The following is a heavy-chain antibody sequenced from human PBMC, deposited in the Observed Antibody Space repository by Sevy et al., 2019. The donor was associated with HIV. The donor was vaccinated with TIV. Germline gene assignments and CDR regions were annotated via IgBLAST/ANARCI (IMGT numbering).Heavy chain of an antibody. V-gene: IGHV3-7*01. CDR2: ISQGGSEE. J-gene: IGHJ4*02. Sequence: GGSLRLSCAAPGFTFISSSMPWVRQAPGKGLEWVATISQGGSEEYYVDSVKGRFTISRDNAKNSLYLQMNSLSAVDTAVYFCARFVSLGYWGQGTLVTVSS. D-gene: IGHD6-13*01. CDR1: GFTFISSS. CDR3: ARFVSLGY.